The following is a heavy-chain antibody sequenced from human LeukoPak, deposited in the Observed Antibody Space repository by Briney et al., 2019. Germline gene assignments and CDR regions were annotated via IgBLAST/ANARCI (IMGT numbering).Heavy chain of an antibody. CDR2: INTDGRTT. CDR3: ARYLNWNQIDY. Sequence: GGSLRLSCAASGFSFNSHWMHWVRQVPGKGPVWVSRINTDGRTTDYADSVKGRFPISRDNAKNTLYLQMNSLRAEDTAVYYCARYLNWNQIDYWGQGSLVTVSS. CDR1: GFSFNSHW. V-gene: IGHV3-74*01. J-gene: IGHJ4*02. D-gene: IGHD1-20*01.